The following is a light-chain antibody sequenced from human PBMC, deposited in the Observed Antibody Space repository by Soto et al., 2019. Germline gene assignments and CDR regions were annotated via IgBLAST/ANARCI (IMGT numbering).Light chain of an antibody. CDR2: GAS. V-gene: IGKV1-39*01. CDR1: QSINIY. Sequence: IQMTQSPSSLSAFVGDRVTVTCRASQSINIYLNWYQQRPGKAPTLLIYGASNLQSGVASRFSGGGSRTDFTLTISSLQPEGFATYYYQQSFRSPYTFGQGTKLESK. J-gene: IGKJ2*01. CDR3: QQSFRSPYT.